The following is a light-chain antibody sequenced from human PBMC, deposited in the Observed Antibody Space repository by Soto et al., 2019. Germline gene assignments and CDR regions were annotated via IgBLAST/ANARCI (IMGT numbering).Light chain of an antibody. V-gene: IGKV1-5*03. CDR1: QSISSW. J-gene: IGKJ1*01. CDR3: QQYSGYSRT. CDR2: KAS. Sequence: DIQMTQSPSTLAASVGDRVTITCRASQSISSWLAWYQQKPGEAPKLLIYKASTLESGVPSRFSGSGSETEFPLTVSSLQPDDFATYYCQQYSGYSRTFGQGTKVEIK.